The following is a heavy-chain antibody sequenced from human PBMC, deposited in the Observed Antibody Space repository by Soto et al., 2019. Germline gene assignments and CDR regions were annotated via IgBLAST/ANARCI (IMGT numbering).Heavy chain of an antibody. J-gene: IGHJ5*02. Sequence: KSSETLSLTCTVSGGSISSYYWSWIRQPPGKGLEWIGYIYYSGSTNYNPSLKSRVTISVDTSKNQFSLKLSSVTAADTAVYYCARVHGDYDYVWGSYRSNWFDPWGQGTLVTVSS. CDR1: GGSISSYY. D-gene: IGHD3-16*02. V-gene: IGHV4-59*01. CDR3: ARVHGDYDYVWGSYRSNWFDP. CDR2: IYYSGST.